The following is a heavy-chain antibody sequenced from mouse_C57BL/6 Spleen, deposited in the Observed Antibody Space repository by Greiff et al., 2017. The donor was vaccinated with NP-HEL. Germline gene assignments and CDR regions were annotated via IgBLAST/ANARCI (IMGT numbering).Heavy chain of an antibody. V-gene: IGHV1-64*01. CDR1: GYTFTSYW. J-gene: IGHJ2*01. CDR2: IHPNSGST. D-gene: IGHD3-1*01. Sequence: QVHVKQPGAELVKPGASVKLSCKASGYTFTSYWMHWVKQRPGQGLEWIGMIHPNSGSTNYNEKFKSKATLTVDKSSSTAYMQLSSLTSEDSAVYYCARSGEGRNFDYWGQGTTLTVSS. CDR3: ARSGEGRNFDY.